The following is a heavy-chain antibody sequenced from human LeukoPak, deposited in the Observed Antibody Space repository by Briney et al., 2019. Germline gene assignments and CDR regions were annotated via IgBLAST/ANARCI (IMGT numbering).Heavy chain of an antibody. CDR3: MRALTISGIGPPPA. J-gene: IGHJ5*02. D-gene: IGHD3-3*01. CDR2: IDPNGGRT. Sequence: GASVKVSCKASGSTFTKYIIHWVRQAPGQGFEWVGGIDPNGGRTFHARKFQDRVTLTRDLSPTTVYMELSSLREEDTAVYYCMRALTISGIGPPPAWGQGTLLTVSS. V-gene: IGHV1-46*01. CDR1: GSTFTKYI.